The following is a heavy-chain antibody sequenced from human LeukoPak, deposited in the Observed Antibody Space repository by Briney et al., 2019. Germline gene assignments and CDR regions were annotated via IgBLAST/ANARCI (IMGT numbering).Heavy chain of an antibody. CDR1: GFTFSNYA. D-gene: IGHD2-15*01. J-gene: IGHJ4*02. CDR2: ISGSADTT. V-gene: IGHV3-23*01. Sequence: GGSLRLSCAASGFTFSNYAMSWIRQAPGKGLEWVSSISGSADTTYYADSVRGRFTISRDNSKNTLYLHMNSLRAEDTAVYYCGKDVAVGGYWGQGSLVTV. CDR3: GKDVAVGGY.